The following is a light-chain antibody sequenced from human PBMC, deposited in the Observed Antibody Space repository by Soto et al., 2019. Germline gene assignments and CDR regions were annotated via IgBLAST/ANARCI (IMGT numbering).Light chain of an antibody. CDR2: KAS. J-gene: IGKJ1*01. Sequence: DIQMTQCPSSLSASVGDRVTSTCRAIQNVINWLAWYQKKPGIPPKLLIYKASTLKSGVPSRFSGSGSGTEFTLTISSLQSEDFAVYYCQQYNSWPPMWTFGQGTKVDIK. V-gene: IGKV1-5*03. CDR1: QNVINW. CDR3: QQYNSWPPMWT.